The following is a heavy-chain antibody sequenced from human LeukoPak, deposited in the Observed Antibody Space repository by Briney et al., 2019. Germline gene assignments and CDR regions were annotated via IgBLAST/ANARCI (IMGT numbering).Heavy chain of an antibody. CDR2: ISTNNGNT. CDR1: GYTFTSYG. D-gene: IGHD3-3*01. V-gene: IGHV1-18*01. J-gene: IGHJ4*02. CDR3: ARDLEFPDY. Sequence: ASVKVSCKASGYTFTSYGITWMRQAPVQGLEWMGWISTNNGNTNYVQKFQGRVTMTTDTSTSTAYMELRSLTSDDTAVYYCARDLEFPDYWGQGTLVTVSS.